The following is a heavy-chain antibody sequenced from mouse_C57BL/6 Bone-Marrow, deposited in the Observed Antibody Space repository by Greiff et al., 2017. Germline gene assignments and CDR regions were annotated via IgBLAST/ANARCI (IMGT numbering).Heavy chain of an antibody. CDR1: GFTFSSYA. V-gene: IGHV5-4*03. CDR2: ISDGGSYT. Sequence: EVKLVESGGGLVKPGGSLKLSCAASGFTFSSYAMSWVRQTPEKRLEWVATISDGGSYTYYPDNVKGRFTISRDNAKNNLYLQMSHLKSEDTAMYYCARQPGSFDYWGQGTTLTVSS. D-gene: IGHD2-2*01. J-gene: IGHJ2*01. CDR3: ARQPGSFDY.